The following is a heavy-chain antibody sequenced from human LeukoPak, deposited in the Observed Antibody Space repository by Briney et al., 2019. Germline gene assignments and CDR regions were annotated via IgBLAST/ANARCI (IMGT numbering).Heavy chain of an antibody. J-gene: IGHJ4*02. CDR3: AKYRLIWLPAPVFEY. CDR2: IDSSGSNI. V-gene: IGHV3-48*03. D-gene: IGHD5-24*01. Sequence: GGSLRLSCAASGFTFSSYEMNWVRQAPGKGLEWVSYIDSSGSNIHYADSVKGRFTISRDNAKNSLYLQMNSLRPEDTAVYYCAKYRLIWLPAPVFEYWGQGTLVTVSS. CDR1: GFTFSSYE.